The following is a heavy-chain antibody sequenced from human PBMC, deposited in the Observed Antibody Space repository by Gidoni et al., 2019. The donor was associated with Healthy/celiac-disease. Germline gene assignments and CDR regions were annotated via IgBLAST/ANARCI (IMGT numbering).Heavy chain of an antibody. CDR3: TSNPVDSSEIDD. J-gene: IGHJ4*02. V-gene: IGHV4-31*03. CDR2: LYCSGST. CDR1: GASISSGGYY. D-gene: IGHD5-12*01. Sequence: QVQLQESGPGLVKTTQTLSLTCTVSGASISSGGYYWSWIRQPPGKGLEWIGYLYCSGSTDYNPSLKVRVTIAVDTSKNQFSLKRISVTAADASVYYCTSNPVDSSEIDDWGQGTLVTVSS.